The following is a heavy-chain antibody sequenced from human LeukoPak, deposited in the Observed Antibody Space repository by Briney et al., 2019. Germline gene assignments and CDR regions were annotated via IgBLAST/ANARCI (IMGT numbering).Heavy chain of an antibody. Sequence: GSLRFSCAASGFSFSSYAMTWVRQAPGKGLEWVSAITGSGGRTYYADSVKGRFTVSRDNSVNTLHLQMNSLRAEDTAVYYCARGVSSWYKDPFDYWGQGTRVTVSS. CDR2: ITGSGGRT. V-gene: IGHV3-23*01. J-gene: IGHJ4*02. CDR1: GFSFSSYA. CDR3: ARGVSSWYKDPFDY. D-gene: IGHD6-13*01.